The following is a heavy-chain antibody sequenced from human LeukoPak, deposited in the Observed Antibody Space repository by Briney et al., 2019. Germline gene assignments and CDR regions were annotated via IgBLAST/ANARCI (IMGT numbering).Heavy chain of an antibody. CDR1: GFTFSNYA. J-gene: IGHJ4*02. Sequence: HPGGSLRLSCAASGFTFSNYAMSWVRQAPGKGLEWVSAITGSGGSTYYANSAKGRFTISRDNSKNTLYLQMNSLRAEDTAIYSCAKWGDYDVFTGYYDADYWGQGTLVTVSS. V-gene: IGHV3-23*01. D-gene: IGHD3-9*01. CDR3: AKWGDYDVFTGYYDADY. CDR2: ITGSGGST.